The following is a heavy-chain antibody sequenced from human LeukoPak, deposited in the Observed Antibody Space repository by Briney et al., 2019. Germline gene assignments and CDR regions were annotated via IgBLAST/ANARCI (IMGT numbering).Heavy chain of an antibody. Sequence: PSETLSLTCTVSGGSISSDGYYWSWIRQNPGKDLEWIGYIYYSGSTYYNPSLKSRDTISVDTSKNQFSLKLSCVTAGDTAVYYCASTDYYDSGMEYWGQGTLVTVSS. J-gene: IGHJ4*02. CDR3: ASTDYYDSGMEY. D-gene: IGHD3-22*01. V-gene: IGHV4-31*03. CDR2: IYYSGST. CDR1: GGSISSDGYY.